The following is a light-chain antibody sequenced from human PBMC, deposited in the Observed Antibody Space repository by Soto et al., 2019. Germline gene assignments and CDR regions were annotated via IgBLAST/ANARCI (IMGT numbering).Light chain of an antibody. Sequence: QSVLTQPPSASGTPGQRVTISCSGSSSNIGGNIVNWYQQLPGTAPKLLIFGNDQRPSWVPVRFSGSKSGTSASLAISGLQSEDEDNYYCAAWDYSLNWVVFGGGTKLTVL. CDR3: AAWDYSLNWVV. CDR1: SSNIGGNI. V-gene: IGLV1-44*01. J-gene: IGLJ2*01. CDR2: GND.